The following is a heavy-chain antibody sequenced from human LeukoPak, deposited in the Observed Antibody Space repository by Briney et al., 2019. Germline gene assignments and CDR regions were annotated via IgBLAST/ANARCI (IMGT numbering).Heavy chain of an antibody. CDR2: TYYRSRWYN. D-gene: IGHD2-15*01. CDR1: GDSVSSNSAA. V-gene: IGHV6-1*01. CDR3: XXXXXYCNGGYCSNWFDP. J-gene: IGHJ5*02. Sequence: KPSQTLSLTCAISGDSVSSNSAAWTWIRESPSRGLEWLGRTYYRSRWYNDYAVSVKSRITINPDTSKSQISLKLTSVTAADTAVXXXXXXXXYCNGGYCSNWFDPWGQGTLVTVSS.